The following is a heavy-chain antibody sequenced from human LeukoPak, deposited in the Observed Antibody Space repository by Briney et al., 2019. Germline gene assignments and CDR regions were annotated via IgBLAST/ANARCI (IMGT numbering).Heavy chain of an antibody. Sequence: GGSQRLPCAPWGLTFNSYWMMGLRQATGEGVEWVANIKEDGSEKNYVDSVKGRFTISRDNAKNSLYMQMSYLRAEDTAVYYCARGGYQLIDYWGQGTLVTVSS. CDR1: GLTFNSYW. J-gene: IGHJ4*02. CDR3: ARGGYQLIDY. D-gene: IGHD5-18*01. V-gene: IGHV3-7*01. CDR2: IKEDGSEK.